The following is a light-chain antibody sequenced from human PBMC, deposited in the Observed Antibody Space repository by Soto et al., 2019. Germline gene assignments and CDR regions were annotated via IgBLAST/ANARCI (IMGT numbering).Light chain of an antibody. CDR1: QGISNW. Sequence: DIQMTQSPSSVSASVGDRVTITCRASQGISNWLAWYQQQPGRAPKLLIYGAYTLQTGVPSRFSGGGSGTHFTLIISSLQPEDFATYYCQQTNTFFPLTFGGGTKVDIK. CDR3: QQTNTFFPLT. J-gene: IGKJ4*01. V-gene: IGKV1-12*01. CDR2: GAY.